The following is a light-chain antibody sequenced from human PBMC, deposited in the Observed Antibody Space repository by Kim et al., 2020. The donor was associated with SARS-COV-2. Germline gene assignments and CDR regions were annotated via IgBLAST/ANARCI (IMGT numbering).Light chain of an antibody. Sequence: DIQMTQSPSTLSASVGDRVTITCRASQSINSWLAWYQQKPGKAPKLLIYDASSFESGVPPRFSGSGTGTEFTLTISSLQPDDFATYYCQQYDTYSAFGQGTKVDIK. CDR3: QQYDTYSA. J-gene: IGKJ1*01. CDR1: QSINSW. CDR2: DAS. V-gene: IGKV1-5*01.